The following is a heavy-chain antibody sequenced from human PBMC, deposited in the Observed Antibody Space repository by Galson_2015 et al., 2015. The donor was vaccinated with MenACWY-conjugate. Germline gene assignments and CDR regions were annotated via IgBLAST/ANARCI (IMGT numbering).Heavy chain of an antibody. CDR1: GDSVSSHTAA. Sequence: CAISGDSVSSHTAAWNWIRQSPSRGLEWLGRAYYRSKWYNDYAVSVRSRMTISPDTSQNPFSLQLKSVTPDDTAVYYGAREALYSGSWYPIEYWGQGTRVTVSS. V-gene: IGHV6-1*01. CDR3: AREALYSGSWYPIEY. CDR2: AYYRSKWYN. D-gene: IGHD6-13*01. J-gene: IGHJ4*02.